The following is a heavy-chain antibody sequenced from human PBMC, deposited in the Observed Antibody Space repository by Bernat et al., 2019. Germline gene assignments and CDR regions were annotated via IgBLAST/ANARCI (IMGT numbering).Heavy chain of an antibody. CDR3: VPLAIKVGCSGGSCYQLFDY. Sequence: EVQLLESGGGLVQPGGSLRLSCAASGFTFSSYAMSWVRQAPGKGLEWVSAISGSGGSTYYADSVKGRFTISRDNSKNTLYLQMNSLRAEDTAVYYCVPLAIKVGCSGGSCYQLFDYWGQGTLVTVSS. CDR1: GFTFSSYA. CDR2: ISGSGGST. J-gene: IGHJ4*02. D-gene: IGHD2-15*01. V-gene: IGHV3-23*01.